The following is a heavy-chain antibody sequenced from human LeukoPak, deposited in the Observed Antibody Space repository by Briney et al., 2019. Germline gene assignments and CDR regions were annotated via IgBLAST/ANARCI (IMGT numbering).Heavy chain of an antibody. J-gene: IGHJ3*02. CDR1: GGSISSSSYY. D-gene: IGHD3-22*01. CDR3: ARRFYYDSSGYRDAFDI. V-gene: IGHV4-39*01. CDR2: IYYSGST. Sequence: SETLSLTCTVSGGSISSSSYYWGWIRQPPGKGLEWIGSIYYSGSTYYNPSLKSRVTISVDTSKNQFSLKLSSVTAADTAVYYCARRFYYDSSGYRDAFDIWGPRDNGHRLF.